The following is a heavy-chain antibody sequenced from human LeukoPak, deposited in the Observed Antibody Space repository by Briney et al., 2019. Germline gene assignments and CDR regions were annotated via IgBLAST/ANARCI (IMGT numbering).Heavy chain of an antibody. CDR3: ARGGYSNYLRGYIDY. CDR2: IYPGDSDT. J-gene: IGHJ4*02. Sequence: GESLKISCKGSGYSFTSYWIGWVRQMPGKGLEWMGIIYPGDSDTRYSPSFQGQVTISADKSISTAYLQWSSLKASDTAVYYCARGGYSNYLRGYIDYWGQGTLVTVSS. CDR1: GYSFTSYW. V-gene: IGHV5-51*01. D-gene: IGHD4-11*01.